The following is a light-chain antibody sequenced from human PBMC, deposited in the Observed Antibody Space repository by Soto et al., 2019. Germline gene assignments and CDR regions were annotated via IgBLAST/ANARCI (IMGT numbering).Light chain of an antibody. J-gene: IGKJ4*01. V-gene: IGKV1-5*03. Sequence: DIQMTQSPSTLSASVGDRVTITCRASQSVSTWLAWYQQKPGKAPQVLISMASTLESGVPSRFSGSGSGTEFTLTISSLEPADFAVYYCQQRSNWPLTFGGGTKVDIK. CDR3: QQRSNWPLT. CDR1: QSVSTW. CDR2: MAS.